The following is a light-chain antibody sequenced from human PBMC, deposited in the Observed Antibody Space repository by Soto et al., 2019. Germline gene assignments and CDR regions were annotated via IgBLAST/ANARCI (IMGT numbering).Light chain of an antibody. Sequence: EIVLTQSPGTLSLSPGERATLSCRASQSVSSSYLAWYQQKPGQAPRLLIYGASSRATGIPDRFSGSGSGTDFTLTISRLETEDFAVYYCHQYGSSPRFGQGTKLEIK. CDR3: HQYGSSPR. CDR2: GAS. J-gene: IGKJ2*03. CDR1: QSVSSSY. V-gene: IGKV3-20*01.